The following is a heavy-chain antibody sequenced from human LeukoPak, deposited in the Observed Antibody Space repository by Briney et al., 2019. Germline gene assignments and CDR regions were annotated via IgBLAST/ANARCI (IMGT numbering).Heavy chain of an antibody. CDR3: ARQVDTTMALPDY. V-gene: IGHV1-18*01. CDR2: ISTYNYNT. Sequence: ASVKVSCKTSGYTFTIYGVSWVRQAPGQRLEWMGWISTYNYNTYFAQKFRGRITLTKDTSTSTVYMELRNIRSDDSAIYYCARQVDTTMALPDYRGQGTLVTVSS. D-gene: IGHD5-18*01. CDR1: GYTFTIYG. J-gene: IGHJ4*02.